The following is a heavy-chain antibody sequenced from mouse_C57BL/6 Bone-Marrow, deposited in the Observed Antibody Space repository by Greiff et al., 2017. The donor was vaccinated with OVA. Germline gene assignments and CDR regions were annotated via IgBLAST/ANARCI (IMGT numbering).Heavy chain of an antibody. Sequence: EVQLQQSGPELVKPGASVKISCTASGYTFTDYYMHWVKQSHGKSLEWIGDINPNNGGTSYNQKFKGKATLTVDKSSSTAYMELRSLTSEDSAVYYWASWDYYGSTPEWGQGTTLTVSS. V-gene: IGHV1-26*01. CDR3: ASWDYYGSTPE. CDR1: GYTFTDYY. J-gene: IGHJ2*01. CDR2: INPNNGGT. D-gene: IGHD1-1*01.